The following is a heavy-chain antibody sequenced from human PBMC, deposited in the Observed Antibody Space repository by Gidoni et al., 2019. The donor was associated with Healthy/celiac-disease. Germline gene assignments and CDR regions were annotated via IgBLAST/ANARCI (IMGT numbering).Heavy chain of an antibody. D-gene: IGHD6-6*01. J-gene: IGHJ6*03. CDR3: AKAPDGIAARLYYYYYMDV. Sequence: EVQLLESGGGLVQPGGSLRLSCAASGFTFSSYAMSWVRQAPGKGLEWVSAISGSGGSTYYADSVKGRFTISRDNSKNTLYLQMNSLRAEDTAVYYCAKAPDGIAARLYYYYYMDVWGKGTTVTVSS. CDR2: ISGSGGST. CDR1: GFTFSSYA. V-gene: IGHV3-23*01.